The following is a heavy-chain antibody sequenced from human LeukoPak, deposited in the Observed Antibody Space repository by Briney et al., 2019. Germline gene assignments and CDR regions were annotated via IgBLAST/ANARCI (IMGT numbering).Heavy chain of an antibody. CDR1: GFTFSSYS. V-gene: IGHV3-21*01. CDR3: ARGETGSSGYDWVY. CDR2: VSSESAYI. D-gene: IGHD5-12*01. Sequence: GGSLRLSCVGSGFTFSSYSMNWVRQAPGKGLEWVSSVSSESAYILYADLVKGRFTTSRDNAKNSLYLHLDSLRAEDTAVYYCARGETGSSGYDWVYWGQGTPVTVSS. J-gene: IGHJ4*02.